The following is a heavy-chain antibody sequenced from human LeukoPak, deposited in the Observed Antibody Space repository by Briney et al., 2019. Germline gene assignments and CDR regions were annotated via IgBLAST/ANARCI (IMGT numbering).Heavy chain of an antibody. CDR2: ISSSSGSI. D-gene: IGHD6-13*01. J-gene: IGHJ4*02. Sequence: GGSLRLSCAASGFTFSSFSMNWVRQAPGKGLEWVSSISSSSGSIYYADSLKGRFTISRDNAKNSLYLQMNSLRAEDTAVYYCASGVMTGYSNNWASWGQGTLVTVSS. CDR1: GFTFSSFS. V-gene: IGHV3-21*03. CDR3: ASGVMTGYSNNWAS.